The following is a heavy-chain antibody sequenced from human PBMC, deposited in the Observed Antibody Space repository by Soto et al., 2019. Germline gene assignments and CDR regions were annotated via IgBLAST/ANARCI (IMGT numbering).Heavy chain of an antibody. J-gene: IGHJ4*02. CDR2: IYYSGST. D-gene: IGHD2-21*02. CDR1: GGSITRSSFY. V-gene: IGHV4-39*01. CDR3: ARLVKPAFRNVVVTAVDPQVYYFDS. Sequence: QLQLQESGPGLMKPSETLSLTCTVSGGSITRSSFYWGWIRQPPGKGLEWIGSIYYSGSTYYNPSLKSRVTITVDTSRNQFSLRLSSVTATDTAVYYCARLVKPAFRNVVVTAVDPQVYYFDSWGQGTLVTVSS.